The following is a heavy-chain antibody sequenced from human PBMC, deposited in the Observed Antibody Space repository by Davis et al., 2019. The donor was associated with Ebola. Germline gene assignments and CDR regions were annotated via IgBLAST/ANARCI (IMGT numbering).Heavy chain of an antibody. Sequence: PGGSLRLSCAASGFSFNEAWTWMNWVRQAPGKGLEWVGRIIIKTNGGIIDYAAFVEGRFIISRDDSKNTLFLQINSLRTEDTAVYYCSTDPARGYWGQGTLVNVSS. J-gene: IGHJ4*02. V-gene: IGHV3-15*07. CDR1: GFSFNEAW. CDR2: IIIKTNGGII. CDR3: STDPARGY.